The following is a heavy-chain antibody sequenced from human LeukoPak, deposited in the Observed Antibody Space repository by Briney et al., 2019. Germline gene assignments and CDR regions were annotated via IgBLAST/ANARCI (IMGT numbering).Heavy chain of an antibody. CDR2: IKEGGSEK. V-gene: IGHV3-7*01. D-gene: IGHD5-18*01. Sequence: GRSLRLSCAASGFTFDDYAMHWVRQAPRKGLEWVANIKEGGSEKYYVDSVKGRFTISRDNAKNSQYLQMNSLRAEDTAVYYCARGWDTAMGKGFNYWGQGTLVTVSS. CDR1: GFTFDDYA. CDR3: ARGWDTAMGKGFNY. J-gene: IGHJ4*02.